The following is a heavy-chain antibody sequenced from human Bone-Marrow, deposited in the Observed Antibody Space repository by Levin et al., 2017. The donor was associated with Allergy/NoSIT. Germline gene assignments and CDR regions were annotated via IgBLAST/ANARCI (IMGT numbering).Heavy chain of an antibody. V-gene: IGHV5-51*01. CDR1: GFWFASHW. Sequence: PGGSLRLSCKGSGFWFASHWIGWVRQMPGRGLEWMGIVYPSDSDTRYSPSFQGQVTMSADKSISTVYLHWNTLKASDTATYYCARRYGFSGYDWAFDLWGQGTVVTVSS. CDR2: VYPSDSDT. J-gene: IGHJ3*01. CDR3: ARRYGFSGYDWAFDL. D-gene: IGHD5-12*01.